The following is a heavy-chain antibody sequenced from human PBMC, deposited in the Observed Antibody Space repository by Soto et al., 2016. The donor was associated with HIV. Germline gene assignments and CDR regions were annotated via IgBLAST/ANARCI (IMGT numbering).Heavy chain of an antibody. V-gene: IGHV1-8*03. CDR2: VSPKSGNT. CDR3: AKGGRLQWLGNYYSYNYMDV. D-gene: IGHD2-21*02. Sequence: QVQLVQSGAEVKKPGASVKVSCTTSGYPFTTYDIHWVRQATGQGLEWMGWVSPKSGNTGYAEKFLDRVTFTRNTSISAAYMELRNLRSEDTAKYYCAKGGRLQWLGNYYSYNYMDVWGTGTTVTVSS. J-gene: IGHJ6*03. CDR1: GYPFTTYD.